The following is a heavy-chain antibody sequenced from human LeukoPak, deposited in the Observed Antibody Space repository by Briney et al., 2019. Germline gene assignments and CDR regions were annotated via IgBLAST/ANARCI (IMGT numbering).Heavy chain of an antibody. CDR1: GYTFTSYD. D-gene: IGHD3-3*01. CDR3: ARGSHYDLWSGYLH. Sequence: ASVKVSCKASGYTFTSYDINWVRQATGQGLEWMGWMNPNCGNTGYAQKFQGRVTITRNTSISTAYMELSSLRSEDTAVYYCARGSHYDLWSGYLHWGQGTLVTVSS. V-gene: IGHV1-8*03. CDR2: MNPNCGNT. J-gene: IGHJ4*02.